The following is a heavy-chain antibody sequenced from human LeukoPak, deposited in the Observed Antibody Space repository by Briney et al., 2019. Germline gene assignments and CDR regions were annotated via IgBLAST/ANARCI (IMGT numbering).Heavy chain of an antibody. CDR1: GFTFSTYN. CDR3: ARGRGGSGQYLGVDY. Sequence: PGGSLRLSCAASGFTFSTYNMNWVRQAPGKGLEWVSSITSSSSYTFYADSVKGRFTISRDNAKNSLYLQMNSLRTEDTALYYCARGRGGSGQYLGVDYWGQGTLVTVSS. CDR2: ITSSSSYT. D-gene: IGHD2-15*01. J-gene: IGHJ4*02. V-gene: IGHV3-21*04.